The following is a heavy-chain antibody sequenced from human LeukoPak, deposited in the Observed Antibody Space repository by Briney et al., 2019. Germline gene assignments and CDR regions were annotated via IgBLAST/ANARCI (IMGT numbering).Heavy chain of an antibody. CDR3: ARGTYYYDRTRAFDI. J-gene: IGHJ3*02. Sequence: ASVKVSCKASGYTFTSYGISWVRQAPGQGVEWMGWISAYNGNTNYAQKLQGRVTMTTDTSTSTAYMELRSLRSDDTAVYYCARGTYYYDRTRAFDIWGQGTMVTVSS. CDR2: ISAYNGNT. V-gene: IGHV1-18*01. D-gene: IGHD3-22*01. CDR1: GYTFTSYG.